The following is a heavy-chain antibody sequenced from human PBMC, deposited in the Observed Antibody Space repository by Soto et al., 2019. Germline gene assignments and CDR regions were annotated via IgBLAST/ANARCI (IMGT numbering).Heavy chain of an antibody. J-gene: IGHJ5*02. CDR2: LYFHGGT. D-gene: IGHD6-13*01. CDR3: ARGISKYSSWYEPHTWFDA. V-gene: IGHV4-30-4*01. CDR1: GGPINSPDYY. Sequence: QVQLQESGPGLVKPSQTLSLTCTVSGGPINSPDYYWTWIRQSPGKGLEWIGYLYFHGGTQYNPSLRTPVSMSLDTSKKHFSLKMRSVTAADTAVYYCARGISKYSSWYEPHTWFDAWGPGVLVTVSS.